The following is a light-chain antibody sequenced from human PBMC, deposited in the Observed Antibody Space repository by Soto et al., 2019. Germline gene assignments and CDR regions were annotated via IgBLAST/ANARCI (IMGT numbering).Light chain of an antibody. V-gene: IGKV3-11*01. CDR2: DAS. CDR1: QSINTY. Sequence: EIVLTQSPGTLSLSPGERATLSCRASQSINTYLAWYQQKPGQAPRLLIYDASIRATGIPARFSGSGSGTDFTLTISSLEPEDFAVYYCQQRSNWPQLTSGPGTKVDIK. J-gene: IGKJ3*01. CDR3: QQRSNWPQLT.